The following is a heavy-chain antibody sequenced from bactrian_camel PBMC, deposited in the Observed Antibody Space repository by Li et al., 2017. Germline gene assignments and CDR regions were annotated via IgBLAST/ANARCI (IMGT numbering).Heavy chain of an antibody. CDR1: GRSICNRN. CDR2: IGRDGST. Sequence: HVQLVESGGGSAQAGGSVRLSCAVSGRSICNRNMSRYRQAPGKEREFVAGIGRDGSTTYADFVMGRFSISQDNAKNTMTLQMNSLQPEDTATYYCKTTGRLIFGRCRDDSLTWGQGTQVTVS. V-gene: IGHV3S53*01. D-gene: IGHD5*01. J-gene: IGHJ4*01. CDR3: KTTGRLIFGRCRDDSLT.